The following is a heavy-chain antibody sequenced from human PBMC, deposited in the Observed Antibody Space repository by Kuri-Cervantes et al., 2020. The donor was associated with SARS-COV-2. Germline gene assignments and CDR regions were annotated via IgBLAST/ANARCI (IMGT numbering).Heavy chain of an antibody. CDR1: GGSISSYY. Sequence: GSLRLSCTVSGGSISSYYWSWIRQPPGKGLEWIGYIYYSGSTNYNPSLKSRVTISVDTSKNQFSLKLSSVTAADTAVYYCARLNDFWSGYPYGMDVWGQRTTVTVSS. D-gene: IGHD3-3*01. CDR2: IYYSGST. V-gene: IGHV4-59*12. J-gene: IGHJ6*02. CDR3: ARLNDFWSGYPYGMDV.